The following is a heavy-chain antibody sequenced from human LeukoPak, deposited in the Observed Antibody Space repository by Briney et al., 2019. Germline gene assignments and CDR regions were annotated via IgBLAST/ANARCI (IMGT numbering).Heavy chain of an antibody. CDR1: GFTFSSYA. CDR3: ASITMVRGFANWFDP. J-gene: IGHJ5*02. V-gene: IGHV3-21*01. CDR2: ISSSSSYI. Sequence: NPGGSLRLSCAASGFTFSSYAMSWVRQAPGKGLEWVSSISSSSSYIYYADSVKGRFTISRDNAKNSLYLQMNSLRAEDTAVYYCASITMVRGFANWFDPWGQGTLVTVSS. D-gene: IGHD3-10*01.